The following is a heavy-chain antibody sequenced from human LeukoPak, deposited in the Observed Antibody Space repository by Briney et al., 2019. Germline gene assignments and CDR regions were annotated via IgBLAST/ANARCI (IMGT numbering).Heavy chain of an antibody. CDR2: IYYSGST. Sequence: PSETLSLTCTVSGGSISSGGYYWSWIRQHPGKGLEWIGYIYYSGSTNYNPSLKSRVTISVDTSKNQFSLKLSSVTAADTAVYYCARLGISGSGSYLDYWGQGTLVTVSS. D-gene: IGHD3-10*01. CDR1: GGSISSGGYY. CDR3: ARLGISGSGSYLDY. J-gene: IGHJ4*02. V-gene: IGHV4-61*08.